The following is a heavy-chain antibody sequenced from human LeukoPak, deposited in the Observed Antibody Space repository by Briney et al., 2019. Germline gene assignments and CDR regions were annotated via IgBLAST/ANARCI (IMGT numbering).Heavy chain of an antibody. CDR3: ARSAAVYCSSTSCYTDTYYYYYMDV. V-gene: IGHV5-51*01. D-gene: IGHD2-2*02. Sequence: GESLKISCKGSGYSFISYWIGWVRQMPGKGLEWMGIIYPGDSDTRYSPSFQGQVTISADKSISTAYLQWSSLKASDTAMYYCARSAAVYCSSTSCYTDTYYYYYMDVWGKGTTVTVSS. J-gene: IGHJ6*03. CDR2: IYPGDSDT. CDR1: GYSFISYW.